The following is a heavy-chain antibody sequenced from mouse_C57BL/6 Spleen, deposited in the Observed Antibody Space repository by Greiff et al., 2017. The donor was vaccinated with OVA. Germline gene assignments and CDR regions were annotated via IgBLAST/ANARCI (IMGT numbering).Heavy chain of an antibody. Sequence: VQLQQSGPELVKPGASVKISCKASGYSFTDYNMNWVKQSNGKSLEWIGVITPNYGTTSYNQKFKGKATLTVDQSSSTAYMQLNSLTSEDSAVYYVAREEAYYGNYVPFDYWGQGTTLTVSS. D-gene: IGHD2-10*01. J-gene: IGHJ2*01. CDR2: ITPNYGTT. CDR3: AREEAYYGNYVPFDY. V-gene: IGHV1-39*01. CDR1: GYSFTDYN.